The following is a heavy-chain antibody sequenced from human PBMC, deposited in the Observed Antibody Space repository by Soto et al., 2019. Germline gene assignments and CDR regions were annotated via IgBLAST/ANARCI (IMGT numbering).Heavy chain of an antibody. J-gene: IGHJ6*02. D-gene: IGHD2-15*01. CDR2: ISAYNGNT. CDR1: GYTFTSYY. CDR3: ARFSGGSYNTYYFYYGMDV. Sequence: ASVKVSCKASGYTFTSYYIHWVRQAPGQGLDWMGWISAYNGNTKYAQDLQGRVTMTTDTSTSTAYMELRSLRSDDTAVYYCARFSGGSYNTYYFYYGMDVWGQGTTVTVSS. V-gene: IGHV1-18*04.